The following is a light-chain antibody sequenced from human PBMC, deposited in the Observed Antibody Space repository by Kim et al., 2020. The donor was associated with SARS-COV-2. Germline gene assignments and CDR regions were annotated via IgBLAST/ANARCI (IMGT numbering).Light chain of an antibody. CDR1: RRAVGCYNY. Sequence: HSFTIACSGTRRAVGCYNYVFIYQQHPVKAPKHMIYDVTMLPSGVSNRFSGSKSGNTASLTISGLQAEDEADYYSSSYTSSSTVVFGGGTQLNVL. V-gene: IGLV2-14*03. J-gene: IGLJ2*01. CDR2: DVT. CDR3: SSYTSSSTVV.